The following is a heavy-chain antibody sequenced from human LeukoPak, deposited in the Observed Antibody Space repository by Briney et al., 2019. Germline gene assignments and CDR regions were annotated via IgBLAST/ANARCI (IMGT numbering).Heavy chain of an antibody. CDR2: INHSGST. Sequence: SETLSLTCAVYGGSFSGYYWSWIRQPPGKGLEWIGEINHSGSTNYNPSLKSRVTISVDTSKNQFSLKLGSVTAADTAVYYCASSCGGDCLSSRGQGTLVTVSS. D-gene: IGHD2-21*02. V-gene: IGHV4-34*01. CDR3: ASSCGGDCLSS. CDR1: GGSFSGYY. J-gene: IGHJ4*02.